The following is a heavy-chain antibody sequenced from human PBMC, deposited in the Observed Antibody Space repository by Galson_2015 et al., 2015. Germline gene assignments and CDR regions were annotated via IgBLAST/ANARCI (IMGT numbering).Heavy chain of an antibody. J-gene: IGHJ4*02. V-gene: IGHV4-59*01. CDR1: GGSISSYY. Sequence: LSLTCTVSGGSISSYYWSWIRQPPGKGLEWIGYIYYSGSTNYNPSLKSRVTISVDTSKNQFSLKLSSVTAADTAVYYCASAPRGSTTLFDYWGQGTLVTVSS. CDR3: ASAPRGSTTLFDY. CDR2: IYYSGST. D-gene: IGHD1-1*01.